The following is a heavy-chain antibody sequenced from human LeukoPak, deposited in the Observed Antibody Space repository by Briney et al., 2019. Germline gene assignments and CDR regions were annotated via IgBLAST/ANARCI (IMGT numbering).Heavy chain of an antibody. CDR2: MYHSGST. V-gene: IGHV4-38-2*02. D-gene: IGHD3-10*01. J-gene: IGHJ5*02. Sequence: PSETLSLTCTVSGYSISSGHYWGWIRQPPGKGLEWIGSMYHSGSTYYNPPLKSRVTISEDTSKNQFSLKLRSVTAADTAVYYCARGPRFGELLWHWFDPWGQGTLVTVSS. CDR1: GYSISSGHY. CDR3: ARGPRFGELLWHWFDP.